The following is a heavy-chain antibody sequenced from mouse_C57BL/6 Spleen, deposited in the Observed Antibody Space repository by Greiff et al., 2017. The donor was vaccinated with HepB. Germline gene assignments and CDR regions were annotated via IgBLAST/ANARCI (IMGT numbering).Heavy chain of an antibody. D-gene: IGHD2-14*01. Sequence: QVQLQQSGAELVRPGTSVKVSCKASGYAFTNYLIEWVKQRPGQGLEWIGVINPGSGGTNYNEKFKGKATLTADKSSSTAYMQLSSLTSEDSAVYFCARRREYDAWFAYWGQGTLVTVSA. J-gene: IGHJ3*01. CDR2: INPGSGGT. CDR3: ARRREYDAWFAY. V-gene: IGHV1-54*01. CDR1: GYAFTNYL.